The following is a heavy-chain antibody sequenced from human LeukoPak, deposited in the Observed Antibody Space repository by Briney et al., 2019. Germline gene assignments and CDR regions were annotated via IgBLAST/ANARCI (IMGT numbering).Heavy chain of an antibody. CDR3: ARDRGSGSYSPIDH. CDR2: ISGSGGST. D-gene: IGHD1-26*01. V-gene: IGHV3-23*01. Sequence: GGSLRLSCAASGFTFSSYGMSWVRQAPGKGLEWVSAISGSGGSTYYADSVKGRFTISRDNAMNSLDLHMHSLRADDTAVYFCARDRGSGSYSPIDHWGQGTLVTVSS. CDR1: GFTFSSYG. J-gene: IGHJ4*02.